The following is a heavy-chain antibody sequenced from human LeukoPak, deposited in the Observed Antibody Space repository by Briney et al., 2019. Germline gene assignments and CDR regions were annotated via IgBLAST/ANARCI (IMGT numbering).Heavy chain of an antibody. Sequence: GGSLRLSCAASGFTFSSYSMNWVRQAPGKGLEWVSSISSSSSYRYYADSVKGRFTISRDNARNSLYLLMNSLRADDTSVYYFETDFAFHIEEEWPLTGGLSAYWPQATLVTVPS. CDR3: ETDFAFHIEEEWPLTGGLSAY. CDR1: GFTFSSYS. CDR2: ISSSSSYR. D-gene: IGHD7-27*01. J-gene: IGHJ4*02. V-gene: IGHV3-21*01.